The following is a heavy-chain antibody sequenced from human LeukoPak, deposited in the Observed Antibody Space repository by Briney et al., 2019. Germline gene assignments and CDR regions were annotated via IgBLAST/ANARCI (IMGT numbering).Heavy chain of an antibody. CDR3: ASKESWFGELYFDY. D-gene: IGHD3-10*01. Sequence: SVKASCKASGGTFSSYAISWVRQAPGQGLEWMGGIIPIFGTANYAQKFQGRVTITADESTSTAYMELSSLRSEDTAVYYCASKESWFGELYFDYWGQGTLVTVSS. V-gene: IGHV1-69*13. CDR1: GGTFSSYA. J-gene: IGHJ4*02. CDR2: IIPIFGTA.